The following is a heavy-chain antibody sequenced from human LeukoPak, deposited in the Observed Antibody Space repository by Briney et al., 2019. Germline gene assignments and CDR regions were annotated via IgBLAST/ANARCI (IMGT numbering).Heavy chain of an antibody. D-gene: IGHD6-19*01. J-gene: IGHJ4*02. Sequence: PSETLSLTCAVYGGSFSGYYWSWIRQPPGKGLEWIGEINHSGSTNYNPSLKGRVTISVDTSKNQFSLKLSSVTAADTAMYYCASVTVSGSGWLLDYWGQGTLVTVSS. CDR1: GGSFSGYY. CDR3: ASVTVSGSGWLLDY. CDR2: INHSGST. V-gene: IGHV4-34*01.